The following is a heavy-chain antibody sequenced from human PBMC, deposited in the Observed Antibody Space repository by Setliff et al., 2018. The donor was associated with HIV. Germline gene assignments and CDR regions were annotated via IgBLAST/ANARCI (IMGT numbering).Heavy chain of an antibody. J-gene: IGHJ6*02. CDR3: ARGYCSGGSCYGTYYYYGMDV. V-gene: IGHV1-3*01. CDR1: GYTFTNYA. CDR2: INAGNGDT. Sequence: ASVKVSCKASGYTFTNYAIHWVRQAPGQRLEWMGWINAGNGDTKYSQKFQGRVTITTDTSASTAYMELSSLRSEDTAVYYCARGYCSGGSCYGTYYYYGMDVWGQGTTVTVSS. D-gene: IGHD2-15*01.